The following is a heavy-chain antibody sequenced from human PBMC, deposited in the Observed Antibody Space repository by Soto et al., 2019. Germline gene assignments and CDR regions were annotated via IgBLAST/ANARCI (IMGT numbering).Heavy chain of an antibody. CDR2: IKSDGSGT. D-gene: IGHD5-18*01. CDR3: ARGDGVRYDVNGYLGRH. Sequence: EVQLVESGGGLVQPGESLTLSCAAYGFTFSSYWMHWVRQAPGKGLVWVSRIKSDGSGTYYADSVKGRLTISRVNAKNTLYLQMNSLRVEDTAVYFCARGDGVRYDVNGYLGRHWGQGTLVTVSS. J-gene: IGHJ4*02. CDR1: GFTFSSYW. V-gene: IGHV3-74*01.